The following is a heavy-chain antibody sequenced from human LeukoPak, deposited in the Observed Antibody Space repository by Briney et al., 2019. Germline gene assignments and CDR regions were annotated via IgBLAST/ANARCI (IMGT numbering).Heavy chain of an antibody. Sequence: PGGSLRLSCAASGFTFSSYAMHWVRQAPGKGLEWVAVIWYDGSNKYYADSVKGRFTISRDNSKNTLYLQMNSLRAEDTAVCYCARVKQQLGTYYFDYWGQGTLVTVSS. CDR1: GFTFSSYA. CDR3: ARVKQQLGTYYFDY. D-gene: IGHD6-13*01. CDR2: IWYDGSNK. V-gene: IGHV3-33*08. J-gene: IGHJ4*02.